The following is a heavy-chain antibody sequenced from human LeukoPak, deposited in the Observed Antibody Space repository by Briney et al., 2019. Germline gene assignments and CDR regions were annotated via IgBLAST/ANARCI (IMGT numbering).Heavy chain of an antibody. CDR3: AKPVAGTVYQFDC. V-gene: IGHV3-23*01. D-gene: IGHD6-19*01. CDR2: ISVGGGGT. Sequence: PGGSLRLSCAASGFTFTTYALSWVRQAPGKGLEWVSSISVGGGGTYYADSVKGRFTISRDNSENTLYLQMNSLRAEDTAVYYCAKPVAGTVYQFDCWGQGTLVTASS. J-gene: IGHJ4*02. CDR1: GFTFTTYA.